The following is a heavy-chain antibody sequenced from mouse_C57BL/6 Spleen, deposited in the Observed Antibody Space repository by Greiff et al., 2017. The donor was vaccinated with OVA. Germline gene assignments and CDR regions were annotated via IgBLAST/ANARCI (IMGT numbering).Heavy chain of an antibody. CDR2: ISSGSSTI. J-gene: IGHJ3*01. Sequence: EVHLVESGGGLVKPGGSLKLSCAASGFTFSDYGMHWVRQAPEKGLEWVAYISSGSSTIYYADTVKGRFTISRDNAKNTLFLQMTSLRSEDTAMYYCARPNYDYGWFAYWGQGTLVTVSA. D-gene: IGHD2-4*01. CDR1: GFTFSDYG. CDR3: ARPNYDYGWFAY. V-gene: IGHV5-17*01.